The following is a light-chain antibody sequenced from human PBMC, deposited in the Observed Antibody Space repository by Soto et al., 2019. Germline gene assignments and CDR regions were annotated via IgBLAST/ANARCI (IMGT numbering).Light chain of an antibody. CDR3: SLYTNNGGLI. CDR2: DVN. J-gene: IGLJ1*01. Sequence: QSALTQPPSVSGFPGQSVIISCAGINSGFGFFNRVSWYQQAPGTAPKLIMFDVNFRPSGVPDRFSGSTSGDTASLTISGLPAEDESDYYCSLYTNNGGLIFGAGTNVTVL. CDR1: NSGFGFFNR. V-gene: IGLV2-18*01.